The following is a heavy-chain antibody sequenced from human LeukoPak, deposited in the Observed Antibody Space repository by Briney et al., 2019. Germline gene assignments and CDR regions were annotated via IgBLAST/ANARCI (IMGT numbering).Heavy chain of an antibody. V-gene: IGHV3-49*03. CDR2: IRRNSYGGTT. CDR3: GRVFGGSQFLDY. CDR1: GFAFGDYT. D-gene: IGHD3-10*01. J-gene: IGHJ4*02. Sequence: GGSLRLSCTTSGFAFGDYTMSWFRQAPGQGLEWVGFIRRNSYGGTTEYAASVKGRFTISRDDSKSIAYLQLNSLKTEDTAVYYCGRVFGGSQFLDYWGQGTMVTVSS.